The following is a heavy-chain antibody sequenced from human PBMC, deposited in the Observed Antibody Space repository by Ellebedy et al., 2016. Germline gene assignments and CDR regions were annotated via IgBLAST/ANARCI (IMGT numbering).Heavy chain of an antibody. D-gene: IGHD3-10*01. CDR3: ARARFGELLRNWYFDL. V-gene: IGHV3-53*05. Sequence: GESLKISCAASGFTVSSNYMSWVRQAPGKGLEWVSVIYSGGSTYYADSVKGRFTISRDNSKNTLYLQMNSLRAEDTAVYYCARARFGELLRNWYFDLWGRGTLVTVSS. CDR1: GFTVSSNY. CDR2: IYSGGST. J-gene: IGHJ2*01.